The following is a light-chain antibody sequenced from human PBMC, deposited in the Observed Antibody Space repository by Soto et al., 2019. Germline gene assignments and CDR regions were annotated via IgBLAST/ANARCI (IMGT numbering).Light chain of an antibody. CDR3: SSYTSGSTLV. CDR1: SSDVGGYNY. Sequence: QSALTQPASVSGSLGQSITISCTGSSSDVGGYNYVSWYQQHPGKAPKLMIYEVSNRPSGVSNRFSGSKSGNTASLTISGLQAEDEADYYCSSYTSGSTLVFGGGTKLTVL. CDR2: EVS. V-gene: IGLV2-14*01. J-gene: IGLJ3*02.